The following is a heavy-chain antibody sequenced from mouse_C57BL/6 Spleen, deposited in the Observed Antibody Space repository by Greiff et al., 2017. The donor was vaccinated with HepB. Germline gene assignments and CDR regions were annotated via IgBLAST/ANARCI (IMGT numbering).Heavy chain of an antibody. Sequence: QVQLQQPGAELVKPGASVKMSCKASGYTFTSYWITWVKQRPGQGLEWIGDIYPGSGSTNYNGKFKGKATLTADKSSSTAYMQLSSLTSEDSAVYFCARSPYWGQGTLVTVSA. CDR3: ARSPY. CDR1: GYTFTSYW. J-gene: IGHJ3*01. D-gene: IGHD6-2*01. V-gene: IGHV1-55*01. CDR2: IYPGSGST.